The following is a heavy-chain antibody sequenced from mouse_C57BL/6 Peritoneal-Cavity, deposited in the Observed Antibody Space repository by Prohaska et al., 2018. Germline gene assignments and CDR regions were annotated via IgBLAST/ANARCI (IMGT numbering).Heavy chain of an antibody. D-gene: IGHD1-1*01. CDR2: IDPSDSYT. J-gene: IGHJ2*01. CDR1: GYTFTSYW. CDR3: ARLDGHFDY. Sequence: QVQLQQPGAELVMPGASVKLSCKASGYTFTSYWMHWVKQRPGQGLEWIGEIDPSDSYTNDNQKFKGKATLTVDKSSSTAYMQLSSLTSQDSAVYSCARLDGHFDYWGQDTTLTVSS. V-gene: IGHV1-69*01.